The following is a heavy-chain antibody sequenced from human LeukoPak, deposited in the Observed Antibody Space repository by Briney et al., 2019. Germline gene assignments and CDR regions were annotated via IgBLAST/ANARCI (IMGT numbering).Heavy chain of an antibody. CDR3: ARGRTGGWTDY. V-gene: IGHV3-74*01. D-gene: IGHD6-19*01. CDR2: IKTDGRST. J-gene: IGHJ4*02. CDR1: GFTFSDYW. Sequence: GGSLRLSCAASGFTFSDYWMHWVRQAPGKGLVWVSRIKTDGRSTNYADSVKGRFTISRDNAKNTLYLQMNSLRAEDTAVYYCARGRTGGWTDYWGQGTLVTVSS.